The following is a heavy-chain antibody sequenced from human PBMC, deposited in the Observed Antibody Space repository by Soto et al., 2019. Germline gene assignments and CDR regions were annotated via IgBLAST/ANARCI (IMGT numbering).Heavy chain of an antibody. J-gene: IGHJ6*02. CDR3: ARDETVAGTGWDYYYGMDV. D-gene: IGHD6-19*01. V-gene: IGHV4-31*03. CDR1: GGSISSGGYY. Sequence: QVQLQESGPGLVKPSQTLSLTCTVSGGSISSGGYYWSWIRQHPGKGLEWIGYIYYSGSTYYNPSRKSRVTISVDTSKNQFSLKLSSVTAADTAVYYCARDETVAGTGWDYYYGMDVWGQGTTVTVSS. CDR2: IYYSGST.